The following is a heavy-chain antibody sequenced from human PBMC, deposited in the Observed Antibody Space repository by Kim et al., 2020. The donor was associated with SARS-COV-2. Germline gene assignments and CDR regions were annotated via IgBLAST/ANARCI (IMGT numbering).Heavy chain of an antibody. CDR3: ARASATMGAESFDF. V-gene: IGHV3-33*01. Sequence: ADSVRGRLTFSRDYSKNMAYLQMRSLRVEDTAIYFCARASATMGAESFDFWGQGTLVTVAS. J-gene: IGHJ4*02. D-gene: IGHD3-16*01.